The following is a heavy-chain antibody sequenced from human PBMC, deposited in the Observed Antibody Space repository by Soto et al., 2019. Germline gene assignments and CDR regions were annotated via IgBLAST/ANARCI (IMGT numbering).Heavy chain of an antibody. CDR2: ISVSGTMR. Sequence: GGSLRLSCAPSGFTFSSYEMNWVRQAPGKGLEWVSYISVSGTMRFYADAVKGRFTISRDNTKKILYLQMNSLRAEDTALYYCATAGLTGNVWSQGTTVTVSS. D-gene: IGHD3-9*01. V-gene: IGHV3-48*03. CDR1: GFTFSSYE. J-gene: IGHJ6*02. CDR3: ATAGLTGNV.